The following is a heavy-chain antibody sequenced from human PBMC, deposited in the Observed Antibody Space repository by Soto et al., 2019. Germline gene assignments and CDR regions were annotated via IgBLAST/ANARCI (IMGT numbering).Heavy chain of an antibody. V-gene: IGHV4-61*01. J-gene: IGHJ5*02. CDR1: GGSVSSGSYY. D-gene: IGHD6-25*01. CDR3: ARSKKYSSARGLDP. CDR2: IYYSGST. Sequence: PSETLSLTCTVSGGSVSSGSYYGSWIRQPPGKGLEWIGYIYYSGSTNYNPSLKRRVTISVDTSKNQFSLKLSSVTAADTAVYYCARSKKYSSARGLDPWGQGTLVTVSS.